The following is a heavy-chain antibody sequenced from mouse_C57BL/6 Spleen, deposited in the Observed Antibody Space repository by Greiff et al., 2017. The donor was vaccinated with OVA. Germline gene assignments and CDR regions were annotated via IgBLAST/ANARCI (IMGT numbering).Heavy chain of an antibody. CDR3: ARWGFTTVVAHFDY. CDR1: GYTFTSYW. J-gene: IGHJ2*01. CDR2: IHPNSGST. D-gene: IGHD1-1*01. Sequence: VQLQQPGAELVKPGASVKLSCKASGYTFTSYWMHWVKQRPGQGLEWIGMIHPNSGSTNYNEKFKSKATLTVEKSSSTAYMQLSSLTSEDSAVYYCARWGFTTVVAHFDYWGQGTTLTVSS. V-gene: IGHV1-64*01.